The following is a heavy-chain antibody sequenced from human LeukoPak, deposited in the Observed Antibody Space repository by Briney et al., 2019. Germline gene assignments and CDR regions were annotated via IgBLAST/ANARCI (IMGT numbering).Heavy chain of an antibody. CDR3: AKGTLMKAHYSSGWYKGAFDI. CDR1: GFTFSNAW. CDR2: IKSKTDGGTT. Sequence: PGGSLRLSCAASGFTFSNAWMSWVRQAPGKGLEWVGRIKSKTDGGTTDYAAPVKGRFTIPRDDSKNTLYLQMNSLRAEDTAVYYCAKGTLMKAHYSSGWYKGAFDIWGQGTMVTVSS. D-gene: IGHD6-19*01. V-gene: IGHV3-15*01. J-gene: IGHJ3*02.